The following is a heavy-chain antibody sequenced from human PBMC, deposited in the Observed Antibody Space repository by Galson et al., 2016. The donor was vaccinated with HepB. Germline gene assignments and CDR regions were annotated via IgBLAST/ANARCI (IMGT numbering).Heavy chain of an antibody. CDR1: GFRLSGYW. V-gene: IGHV3-7*01. CDR2: IKQSGSDK. Sequence: SLRLSCAASGFRLSGYWMSWVRQAPGKGLEWVANIKQSGSDKYYVDSVKGRFAISRDNAQNSVYLQMNSLRDEDTATYFCARDPSWGAVDIWGQGTTVTVSS. CDR3: ARDPSWGAVDI. D-gene: IGHD7-27*01. J-gene: IGHJ3*02.